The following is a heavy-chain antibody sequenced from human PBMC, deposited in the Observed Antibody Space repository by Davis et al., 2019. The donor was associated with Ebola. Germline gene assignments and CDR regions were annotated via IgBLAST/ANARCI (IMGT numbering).Heavy chain of an antibody. Sequence: GGSLRLSCAASGFTFSSYAMSWVRQAPGKGLEWVSAISGSGGSTYYADSVKGRFTISRDNSKNTLYLQMNSLRAEDTAVYYCARAGSVSASMVRGVTPLFDPWGQGTLVTVSS. D-gene: IGHD3-10*01. CDR1: GFTFSSYA. J-gene: IGHJ5*02. CDR3: ARAGSVSASMVRGVTPLFDP. CDR2: ISGSGGST. V-gene: IGHV3-23*01.